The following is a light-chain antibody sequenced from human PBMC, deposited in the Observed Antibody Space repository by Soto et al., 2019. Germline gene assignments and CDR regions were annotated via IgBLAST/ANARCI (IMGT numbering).Light chain of an antibody. CDR3: QHLT. CDR1: QSISSW. Sequence: DIQMTQSPSTLSASVEDRVTITCRASQSISSWLAWYQQKPGKAPKLLIYKASSLESGVPSRFSGSGSGTELTLTISSLQPDDFATYYCQHLTFGQGTKV. CDR2: KAS. J-gene: IGKJ1*01. V-gene: IGKV1-5*03.